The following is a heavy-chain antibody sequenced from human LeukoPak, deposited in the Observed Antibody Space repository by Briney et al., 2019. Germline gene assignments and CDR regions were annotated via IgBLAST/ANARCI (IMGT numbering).Heavy chain of an antibody. CDR2: IFWNDDK. J-gene: IGHJ4*02. V-gene: IGHV2-5*01. CDR3: AHVGTILLDS. CDR1: GFSLSTSGVG. D-gene: IGHD2-21*01. Sequence: KRSGPTLVNPTQTLTLTCTFSGFSLSTSGVGVGWIRQPPGKALEWLALIFWNDDKRYRPSLKSRLTITKDTSKNQVVLTMTNMHPVDTATDYCAHVGTILLDSWGQGTLVTVSS.